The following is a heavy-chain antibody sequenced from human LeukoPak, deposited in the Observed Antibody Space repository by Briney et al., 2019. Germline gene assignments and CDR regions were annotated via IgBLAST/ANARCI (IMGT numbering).Heavy chain of an antibody. V-gene: IGHV1-2*02. J-gene: IGHJ5*02. CDR1: GYTFTGYY. Sequence: ASVKVSCKASGYTFTGYYMHWVRQAPGQGLEWMGWINPNSGGTNYAQKFQGRVTMTRDTSISTAYMELSRLRSDDTAVYYCARGFGYYDPQPYRPWGQGTLVTVSS. CDR3: ARGFGYYDPQPYRP. CDR2: INPNSGGT. D-gene: IGHD3-22*01.